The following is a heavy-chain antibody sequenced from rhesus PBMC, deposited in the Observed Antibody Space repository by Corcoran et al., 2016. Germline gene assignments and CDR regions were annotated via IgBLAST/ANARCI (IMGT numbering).Heavy chain of an antibody. CDR2: IIPLVGIT. J-gene: IGHJ4*01. D-gene: IGHD6-25*01. V-gene: IGHV1-198*02. CDR1: GVTFGATA. CDR3: ARGDPSGSSPFDY. Sequence: QLVRLGAPGKKPALSLKVPSTATGVTFGATAPSGVRPGPAHGLEWMGVIIPLVGITNDAEKFPGRVTITANTSTSTANMELSSLRSEDTAVYYCARGDPSGSSPFDYWGQGVLVTVSS.